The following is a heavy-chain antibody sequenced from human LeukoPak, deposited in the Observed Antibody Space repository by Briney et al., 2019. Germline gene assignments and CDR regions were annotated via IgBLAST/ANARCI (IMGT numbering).Heavy chain of an antibody. CDR1: GGSISGYY. CDR2: IYYSGST. D-gene: IGHD5-18*01. V-gene: IGHV4-59*01. CDR3: ARDRGRGYSYGYYFDY. Sequence: SETLSLTCTVSGGSISGYYWSWIRQPPGKGLEWIGYIYYSGSTNYNPSLKSRVTISVDTSKNQFSLKLSSVTAADTAVYYCARDRGRGYSYGYYFDYWGQGTLVTVSS. J-gene: IGHJ4*02.